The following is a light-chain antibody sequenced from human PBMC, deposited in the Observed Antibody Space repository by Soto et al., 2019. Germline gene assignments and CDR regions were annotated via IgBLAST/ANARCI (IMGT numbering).Light chain of an antibody. Sequence: EAVLTQSPGTLSLSPGERATLSCRASQSVISNYLAWYQQKPGQAPRLLFYGASSRATGIPGRFSGSGSGTDITLTISRLEPEDFAVYYCQQYGSSSGTFGQGTKVEIK. CDR3: QQYGSSSGT. CDR1: QSVISNY. V-gene: IGKV3-20*01. J-gene: IGKJ1*01. CDR2: GAS.